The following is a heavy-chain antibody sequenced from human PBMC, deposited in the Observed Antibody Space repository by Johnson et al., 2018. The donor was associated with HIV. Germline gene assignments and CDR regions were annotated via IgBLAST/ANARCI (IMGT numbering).Heavy chain of an antibody. V-gene: IGHV3-20*04. CDR3: ARGHYYDRSSYYLGDAFDI. CDR2: INWNGGST. J-gene: IGHJ3*02. CDR1: GFTFDDFG. D-gene: IGHD3-22*01. Sequence: VQLVESGGGVVRPGGFLRLSCAASGFTFDDFGMSWVRQAPGKGLEWVSGINWNGGSTGYADSVKGRFTISSDNGKNSLHLQMNSLRAEDTALYYCARGHYYDRSSYYLGDAFDIWGQGTMVSVSS.